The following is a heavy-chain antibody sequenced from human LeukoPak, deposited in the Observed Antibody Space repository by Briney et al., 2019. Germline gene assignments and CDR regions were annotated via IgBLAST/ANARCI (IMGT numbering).Heavy chain of an antibody. Sequence: PSETLSLTCAVYGGSFSGYYWSWIRQPPGEGLEWIGEINHSGSTNYNPSLKSRVTISVDTSKNQFSLKLSSVTAADTAVYYCARLPGYSYGWYYMDVWGKGTTVTVSS. J-gene: IGHJ6*03. CDR2: INHSGST. D-gene: IGHD5-18*01. V-gene: IGHV4-34*01. CDR1: GGSFSGYY. CDR3: ARLPGYSYGWYYMDV.